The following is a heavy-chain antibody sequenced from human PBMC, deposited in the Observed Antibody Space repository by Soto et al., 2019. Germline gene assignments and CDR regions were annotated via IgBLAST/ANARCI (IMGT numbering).Heavy chain of an antibody. Sequence: QERLVESGGGLVKPGGSLRLSCETSGFTFGDYYMSWIRQAPGRGLEWVSLISSTGTTIQYADSVKGRFTISRDNVRSTLFLMMNNLKSEDTAVYYCARDLRFVDLHYYFDSWGQETLVTVSS. CDR3: ARDLRFVDLHYYFDS. D-gene: IGHD3-10*01. V-gene: IGHV3-11*01. J-gene: IGHJ4*02. CDR1: GFTFGDYY. CDR2: ISSTGTTI.